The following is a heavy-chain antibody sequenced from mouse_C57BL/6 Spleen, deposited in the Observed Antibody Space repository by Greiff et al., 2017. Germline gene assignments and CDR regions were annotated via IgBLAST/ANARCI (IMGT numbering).Heavy chain of an antibody. V-gene: IGHV1-42*01. D-gene: IGHD1-1*01. CDR1: GYSFTGYY. Sequence: EVKLVESGPELVKPGASVKISCKASGYSFTGYYMNWVKQSPEKSLEWIGEINPSTGGTTYNQKFKAKATLTVDKSSSTAYMQLKSLTSEDSAVYYCARGALTTVGPWYFDVWGTGTTVTVSS. CDR3: ARGALTTVGPWYFDV. J-gene: IGHJ1*03. CDR2: INPSTGGT.